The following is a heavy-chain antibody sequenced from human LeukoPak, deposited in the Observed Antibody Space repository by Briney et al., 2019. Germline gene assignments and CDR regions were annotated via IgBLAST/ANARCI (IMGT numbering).Heavy chain of an antibody. CDR1: GFTFSDYY. Sequence: GGSLRLSCAASGFTFSDYYMSWIRQAPGKGLEWVSYISSSGSTIYYADSVKGRFTISRDNAKNSLYLQMDSLRGEDTAVYYCARLIIPAANAIEYWGQGTLVTVSS. D-gene: IGHD2-2*01. CDR2: ISSSGSTI. J-gene: IGHJ4*02. V-gene: IGHV3-11*01. CDR3: ARLIIPAANAIEY.